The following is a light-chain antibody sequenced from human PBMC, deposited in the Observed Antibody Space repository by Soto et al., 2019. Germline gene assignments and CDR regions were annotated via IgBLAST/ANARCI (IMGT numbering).Light chain of an antibody. V-gene: IGLV2-11*01. J-gene: IGLJ1*01. CDR3: CSYAGSYTWV. CDR1: GVEVGGYNY. Sequence: QSALTQPRSVSGSPGQSVTISSLETGVEVGGYNYVSWYEQHPVKAPKLMIYDVTKRPSGVPDRFSGSKSGNTASLTISGLQAEDEADYYCCSYAGSYTWVFGTGTKLTVL. CDR2: DVT.